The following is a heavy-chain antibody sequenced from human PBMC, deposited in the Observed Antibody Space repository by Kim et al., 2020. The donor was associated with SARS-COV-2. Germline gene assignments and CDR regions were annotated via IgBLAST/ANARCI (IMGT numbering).Heavy chain of an antibody. V-gene: IGHV3-21*01. J-gene: IGHJ4*02. D-gene: IGHD6-25*01. CDR1: GFTFSSYS. Sequence: GGSLRLSCAASGFTFSSYSMNWVRQAPGKGLEWVSSISSSSSYIYYADSVKGRFTISRDNAKNSLYLQMNSLRAEDTAVYYCASVLPYGSGTIDYWGQGTLVTVSS. CDR3: ASVLPYGSGTIDY. CDR2: ISSSSSYI.